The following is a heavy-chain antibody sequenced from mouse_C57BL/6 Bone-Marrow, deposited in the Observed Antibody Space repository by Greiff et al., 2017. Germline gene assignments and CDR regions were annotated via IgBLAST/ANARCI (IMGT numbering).Heavy chain of an antibody. D-gene: IGHD1-1*01. CDR3: ARSPITTVVGNYAMDY. J-gene: IGHJ4*01. Sequence: EVQLVEPGGGLVQPGGSLSLSCAASGFTFTDYYMSWVRQPPGKALEWLGFIRNKANGYTTEYSASVKGRFTISRDNSQSILYLQRNALRAEDSATYYCARSPITTVVGNYAMDYWGQGTSVTVSS. CDR1: GFTFTDYY. V-gene: IGHV7-3*01. CDR2: IRNKANGYTT.